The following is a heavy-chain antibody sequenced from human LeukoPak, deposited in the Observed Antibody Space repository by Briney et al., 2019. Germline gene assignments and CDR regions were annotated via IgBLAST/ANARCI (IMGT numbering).Heavy chain of an antibody. J-gene: IGHJ1*01. CDR2: ISSSSSYI. Sequence: GGSLRLSCAASGFTFSSYSMNWVRQAPGKGLEWVSSISSSSSYIYYADSVKGRFTISRDNAKNSLYLQMNSLRAADTAVYYCARDHGAATTTVSNFQHWGQGTLVTVSS. CDR3: ARDHGAATTTVSNFQH. D-gene: IGHD4-17*01. CDR1: GFTFSSYS. V-gene: IGHV3-21*01.